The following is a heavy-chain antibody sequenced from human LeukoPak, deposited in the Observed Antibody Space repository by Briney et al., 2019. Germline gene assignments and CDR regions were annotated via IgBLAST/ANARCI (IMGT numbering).Heavy chain of an antibody. V-gene: IGHV3-21*04. CDR1: GFTFSSYS. CDR3: AKEIFAMYYFDY. D-gene: IGHD3-3*01. Sequence: PGGSLRLSCAASGFTFSSYSMNWVRQAPGKGLEWVSSISSSSSYIYYADSVKGRFTISRDNAKNSLYLQMNSLRAEDTAVYYCAKEIFAMYYFDYWGQGTLVTVSS. CDR2: ISSSSSYI. J-gene: IGHJ4*02.